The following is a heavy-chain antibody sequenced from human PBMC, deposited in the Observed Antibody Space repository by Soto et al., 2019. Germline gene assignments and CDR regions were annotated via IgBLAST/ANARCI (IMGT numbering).Heavy chain of an antibody. CDR2: INHSGST. CDR3: ASSFKYGSGSYFDY. D-gene: IGHD3-10*01. J-gene: IGHJ4*02. CDR1: GGSFSGYY. Sequence: SETLSLTCAVYGGSFSGYYWSWIRQPPGKGLEWIGEINHSGSTNYNPSLKSRVTISVDTSKNQFSLKLSSVTAADTAVYYCASSFKYGSGSYFDYWGQGTLVTVSS. V-gene: IGHV4-34*01.